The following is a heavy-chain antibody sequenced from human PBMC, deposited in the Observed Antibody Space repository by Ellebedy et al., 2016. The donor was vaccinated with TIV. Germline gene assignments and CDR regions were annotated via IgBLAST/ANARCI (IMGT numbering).Heavy chain of an antibody. D-gene: IGHD5-12*01. J-gene: IGHJ6*02. CDR2: ISSSGSTI. V-gene: IGHV3-48*03. Sequence: GESLKISCAASGFTFSYYEMNWVRQAPGKGLEWVSYISSSGSTIYYAESVKGRFTISRDNAKNSLYLQMNSLRAEDTALYYCARDRDGYDSFYYGMDVWGQGTTVTVSS. CDR1: GFTFSYYE. CDR3: ARDRDGYDSFYYGMDV.